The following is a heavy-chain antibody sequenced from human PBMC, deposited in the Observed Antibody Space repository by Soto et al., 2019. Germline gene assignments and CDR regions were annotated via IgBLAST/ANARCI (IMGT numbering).Heavy chain of an antibody. J-gene: IGHJ6*02. V-gene: IGHV4-4*02. CDR2: IYHSGST. CDR3: ARGRYYGSGSYWDYYYGMDV. CDR1: GGSISSSNW. D-gene: IGHD3-10*01. Sequence: SETLSLTCAVSGGSISSSNWWSWVRQPPGKGLEWIGEIYHSGSTNYNPSLKSRVTISVDKSKNQFSLKLSSVTAADTAVYYCARGRYYGSGSYWDYYYGMDVWGQGTTVTVS.